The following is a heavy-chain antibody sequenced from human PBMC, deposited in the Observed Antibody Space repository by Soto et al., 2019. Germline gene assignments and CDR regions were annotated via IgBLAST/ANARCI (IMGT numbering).Heavy chain of an antibody. V-gene: IGHV4-30-2*01. D-gene: IGHD5-12*01. CDR2: IYHSWST. CDR1: VGSISSGCYS. Sequence: PSETLSRTCAVSVGSISSGCYSLSWIRHPPGKGLEGIGYIYHSWSTYYNPSLKSRVTISVDTSKNQFSLKLSSVTAAEKAVYYCARDNGGSSGYDWPGGMDFWGQGTPVTLSS. CDR3: ARDNGGSSGYDWPGGMDF. J-gene: IGHJ6*02.